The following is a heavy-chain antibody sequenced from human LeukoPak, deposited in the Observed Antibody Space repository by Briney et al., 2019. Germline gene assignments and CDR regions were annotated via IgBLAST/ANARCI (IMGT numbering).Heavy chain of an antibody. CDR2: ISYDGTNK. D-gene: IGHD5-18*01. J-gene: IGHJ6*02. CDR3: ARDRRGNRWIQLNYYYYGMDV. CDR1: GFTFSSYA. V-gene: IGHV3-30-3*01. Sequence: GGSLRLSCAASGFTFSSYAMHWVRQAPGKGLEWVAVISYDGTNKYYADTVKGRFTISRDNSKNTRYMQMNSLRAEDTAVYYCARDRRGNRWIQLNYYYYGMDVWGQGTTVTVSS.